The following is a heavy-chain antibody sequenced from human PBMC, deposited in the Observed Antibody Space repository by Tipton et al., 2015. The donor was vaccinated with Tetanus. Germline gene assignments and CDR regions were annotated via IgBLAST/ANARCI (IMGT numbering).Heavy chain of an antibody. CDR3: ARAPYYTNQRIRFDP. Sequence: TLSLTCAVDGGSFSGYAWSWIRQSPGKGLEWIGEIYHSGSTIYNASLKSRVTISVDTSQKSFSLNLTSVTAADTAVYYCARAPYYTNQRIRFDPWGQGILVTVSS. CDR2: IYHSGST. D-gene: IGHD4-11*01. CDR1: GGSFSGYA. J-gene: IGHJ5*02. V-gene: IGHV4-34*01.